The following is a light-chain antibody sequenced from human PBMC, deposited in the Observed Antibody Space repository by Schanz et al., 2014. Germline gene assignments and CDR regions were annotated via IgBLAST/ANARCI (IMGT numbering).Light chain of an antibody. CDR3: QQYGSSPWT. CDR2: GAS. CDR1: QSVSSY. V-gene: IGKV3-20*01. Sequence: ETVMTQSPATLSLSPGERATLSCRASQSVSSYLAWYQQKPGQAPRLLIYGASSRATGIPDRFSGSGSGTDFTLTISRLEPEDFAVYYCQQYGSSPWTFGQGTKVEIK. J-gene: IGKJ1*01.